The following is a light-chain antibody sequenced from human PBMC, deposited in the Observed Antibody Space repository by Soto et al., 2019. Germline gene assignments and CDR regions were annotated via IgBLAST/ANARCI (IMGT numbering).Light chain of an antibody. Sequence: DIQVTHSPSSLSASVGDRVTITCRASQSISSYLNWYQQKPGKAPKLLIYAASSLQSGVPSRFSGSGSGTEFTLTISSLQPDDFATYYCQHYNSYSAAFGQGTKVDIK. V-gene: IGKV1-39*01. CDR1: QSISSY. CDR3: QHYNSYSAA. J-gene: IGKJ1*01. CDR2: AAS.